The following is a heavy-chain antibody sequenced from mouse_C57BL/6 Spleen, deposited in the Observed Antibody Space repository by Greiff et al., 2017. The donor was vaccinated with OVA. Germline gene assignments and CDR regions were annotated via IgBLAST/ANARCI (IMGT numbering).Heavy chain of an antibody. CDR1: GYTFTSYW. Sequence: QVQLQQPGAELVMPGASVKLSCKASGYTFTSYWMHWVKQRPGQGLEWIGEIDPSDSYTNYNQKFKGKSTLTVDKSSSTAYMELSSLTNEDSAVYYCTRSLITTDYFDYWGQGTTLTVSS. D-gene: IGHD1-1*01. CDR3: TRSLITTDYFDY. CDR2: IDPSDSYT. J-gene: IGHJ2*01. V-gene: IGHV1-69*01.